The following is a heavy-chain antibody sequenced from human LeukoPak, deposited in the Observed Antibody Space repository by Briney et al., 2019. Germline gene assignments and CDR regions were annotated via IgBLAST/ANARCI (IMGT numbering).Heavy chain of an antibody. CDR3: VRKIGSPPSPGHFDY. J-gene: IGHJ4*02. CDR2: ISYDGNNR. CDR1: GFTFSSYG. Sequence: GGSLRLSCAASGFTFSSYGMHWVRQAPGKGLEWVTFISYDGNNRKYADSVAGRFTISRDNSKNTLYLEMNSVRPEDTALYYCVRKIGSPPSPGHFDYWGQGTLVTVSS. D-gene: IGHD1-26*01. V-gene: IGHV3-30*03.